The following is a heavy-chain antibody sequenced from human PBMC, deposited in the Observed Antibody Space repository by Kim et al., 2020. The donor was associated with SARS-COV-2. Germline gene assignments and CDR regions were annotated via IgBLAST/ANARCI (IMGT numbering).Heavy chain of an antibody. CDR3: ARAGSNGEYEPWYFDL. Sequence: SETLSLTCTVSGGSINSYYWSWIRQPAGKGLEWIGRIFSSESTHYNPSLQSRVTLSLDTSKNHFSLRMTSVTAADTAAYYCARAGSNGEYEPWYFDLWGRGTLVTVSS. V-gene: IGHV4-4*07. J-gene: IGHJ2*01. CDR2: IFSSEST. CDR1: GGSINSYY. D-gene: IGHD4-17*01.